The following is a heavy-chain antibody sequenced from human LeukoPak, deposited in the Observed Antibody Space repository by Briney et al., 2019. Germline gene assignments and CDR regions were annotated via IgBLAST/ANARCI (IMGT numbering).Heavy chain of an antibody. CDR1: GVSISGHY. CDR3: ARLLDNDSSGDPDTFDM. D-gene: IGHD3-22*01. J-gene: IGHJ3*02. V-gene: IGHV4-59*11. CDR2: VYYSGRT. Sequence: PSETLSLTCTVSGVSISGHYWSWIRQPPGNGLGWIGFVYYSGRTRYIPSLHSRVTISADTSKNHVSLKLTSVAAADTAVYYCARLLDNDSSGDPDTFDMWGQGIKVTVSS.